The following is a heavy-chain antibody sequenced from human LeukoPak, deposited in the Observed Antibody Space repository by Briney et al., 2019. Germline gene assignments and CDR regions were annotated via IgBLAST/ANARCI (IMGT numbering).Heavy chain of an antibody. Sequence: SETLSLTCSVSGGSISSSSYYWGWIRQPPGKGLEWIGTIYYRGSTYYNPSLKSRVTISVDTSKNQFSLKLSSVTAADTAVYFCARLYGNYQNYFDYWGQGTLVTVSS. D-gene: IGHD1-7*01. CDR1: GGSISSSSYY. CDR3: ARLYGNYQNYFDY. V-gene: IGHV4-39*07. CDR2: IYYRGST. J-gene: IGHJ4*02.